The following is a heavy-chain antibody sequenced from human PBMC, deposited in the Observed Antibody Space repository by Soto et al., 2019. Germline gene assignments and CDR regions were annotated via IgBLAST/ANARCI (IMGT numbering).Heavy chain of an antibody. CDR3: AKDQVDDYGDYVYVYYGMDV. CDR2: ISYDGSNK. D-gene: IGHD4-17*01. J-gene: IGHJ6*02. Sequence: QVPLVESGGGVVQPGRSLRLSCAASGFTFSSYGMHWVRQAPGKGLEWVAVISYDGSNKYYADSVKGRFTISRDNSKNTLYLQMNSLRAEDTAVYYCAKDQVDDYGDYVYVYYGMDVWGQGTTVTVSS. CDR1: GFTFSSYG. V-gene: IGHV3-30*18.